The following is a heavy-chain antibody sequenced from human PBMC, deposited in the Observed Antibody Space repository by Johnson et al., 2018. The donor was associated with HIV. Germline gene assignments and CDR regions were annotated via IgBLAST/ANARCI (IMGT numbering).Heavy chain of an antibody. J-gene: IGHJ3*02. V-gene: IGHV3-11*04. D-gene: IGHD2-8*01. CDR2: ISSTGSTI. Sequence: QVQLVESGGGLGKPGGSLRLSCAASGFTFSDYYMNWLRQAQGKGLEWVSYISSTGSTIYYAESVKGRFTISRDNAKNSLYLQMNSLRGEDTAVYYCARDRGYCTNGVCYYDAFDIWGQGTMVTVSA. CDR3: ARDRGYCTNGVCYYDAFDI. CDR1: GFTFSDYY.